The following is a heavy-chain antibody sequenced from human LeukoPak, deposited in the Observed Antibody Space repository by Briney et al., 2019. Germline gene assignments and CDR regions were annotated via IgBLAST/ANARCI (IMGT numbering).Heavy chain of an antibody. CDR2: INPSGSST. J-gene: IGHJ4*02. V-gene: IGHV3-74*01. CDR1: GFTFSNYW. D-gene: IGHD1-14*01. CDR3: ARSNQADDY. Sequence: GGSLRLSCAASGFTFSNYWMHWVRQAPGKGLVWVSRINPSGSSTTYADSVKGRFTIPRDNAKNKLYFQVDSLRAEDTGIYYCARSNQADDYWGQGTLVTVSS.